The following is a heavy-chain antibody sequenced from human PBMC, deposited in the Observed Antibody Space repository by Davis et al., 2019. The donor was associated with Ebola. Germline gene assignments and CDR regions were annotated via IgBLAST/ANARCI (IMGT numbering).Heavy chain of an antibody. CDR2: MNPNSDNR. D-gene: IGHD2-15*01. CDR1: GYTFANYD. J-gene: IGHJ5*02. Sequence: AASVKVSCKASGYTFANYDIHWVRQATGQGLEWMGWMNPNSDNRGYAQKFQGRVTMTGSTSISTAYMELSSLSSDDTAVYYCTRGIARRRSGSWFDPWGQGTPVTVSS. CDR3: TRGIARRRSGSWFDP. V-gene: IGHV1-8*01.